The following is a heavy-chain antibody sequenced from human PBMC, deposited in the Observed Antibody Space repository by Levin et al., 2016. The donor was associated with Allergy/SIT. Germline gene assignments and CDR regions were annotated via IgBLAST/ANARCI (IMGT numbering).Heavy chain of an antibody. CDR1: GFTFTSHG. Sequence: GESLKISCAASGFTFTSHGMHWVRQAPGKGLDWMAVISYDGTNKYYADSVKGRFTISRDNSKNTLYLQMNSLRAEDTAVYYCAKDSAGDGGHSFDYWGQGTLVTVSS. CDR2: ISYDGTNK. CDR3: AKDSAGDGGHSFDY. V-gene: IGHV3-30*18. D-gene: IGHD4-23*01. J-gene: IGHJ4*02.